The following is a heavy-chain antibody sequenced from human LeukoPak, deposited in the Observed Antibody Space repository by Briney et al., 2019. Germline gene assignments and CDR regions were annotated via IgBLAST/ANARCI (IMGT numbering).Heavy chain of an antibody. CDR3: ARDPTYCSSTSCYIDY. D-gene: IGHD2-2*02. V-gene: IGHV3-21*01. Sequence: GGSLRLSCAASGFTLSNYNMNWVCQAPGKGLEWVSSISSRSSYIYYADSVKGRFTISTDNAKNSLYLQMHSLRAEDTAVYYCARDPTYCSSTSCYIDYWGQGTLVTVSS. CDR2: ISSRSSYI. J-gene: IGHJ4*02. CDR1: GFTLSNYN.